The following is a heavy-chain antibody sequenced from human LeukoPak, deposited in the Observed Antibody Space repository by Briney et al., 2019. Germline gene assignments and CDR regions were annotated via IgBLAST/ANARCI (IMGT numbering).Heavy chain of an antibody. CDR2: INHSGST. D-gene: IGHD4-23*01. V-gene: IGHV4-34*01. J-gene: IGHJ4*02. CDR3: ARAHGGMTR. CDR1: GVSFSGYY. Sequence: SETLSLTCAVYGVSFSGYYWSWIRQPPGKGLEWIGEINHSGSTNYNPSLKSRVTISVDTSKNQFSLKLSSVTAADTAVYYCARAHGGMTRWGQGTLVTVSS.